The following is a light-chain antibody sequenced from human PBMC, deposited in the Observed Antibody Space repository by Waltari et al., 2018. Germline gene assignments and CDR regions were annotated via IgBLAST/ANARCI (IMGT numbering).Light chain of an antibody. J-gene: IGLJ3*02. Sequence: QSALTQPRSVSGSPGQSVSISCTGSSTDVGGYNYVSWYQQFTGKAPRLLLFDRSKRSSGVPDRFSGSKAGNTASLTISGLVPEDEAVYYCCSFVGSYTSVFGGGTKLTVL. CDR1: STDVGGYNY. V-gene: IGLV2-11*01. CDR3: CSFVGSYTSV. CDR2: DRS.